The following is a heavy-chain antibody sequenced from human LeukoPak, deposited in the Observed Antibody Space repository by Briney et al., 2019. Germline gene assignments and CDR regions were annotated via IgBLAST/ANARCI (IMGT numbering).Heavy chain of an antibody. CDR3: ARVRIAVAEFDY. D-gene: IGHD6-19*01. Sequence: GGSLRLSCAASGFTFSDYYMSWIRQAPGKGLEWVSYISSSGSTIYYADSVKGRFTISRDNAKNSPYLQMNSLRAEDTAVYYCARVRIAVAEFDYWGQGTLVTVSS. V-gene: IGHV3-11*01. CDR2: ISSSGSTI. J-gene: IGHJ4*02. CDR1: GFTFSDYY.